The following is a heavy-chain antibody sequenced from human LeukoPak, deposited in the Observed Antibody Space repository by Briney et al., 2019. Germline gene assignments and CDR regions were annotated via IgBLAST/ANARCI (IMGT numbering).Heavy chain of an antibody. D-gene: IGHD6-6*01. Sequence: GGSLKLSCAGSGFTFNLAWMSWVRQAPGKGLEWVARIKTKADGPSEYATPVQGRFIISRDDSQNMVYLQMSSLRSDDTAVYHCVWSSTWDKRFYLDQWGQGTLVTVSS. CDR3: VWSSTWDKRFYLDQ. CDR1: GFTFNLAW. J-gene: IGHJ4*02. CDR2: IKTKADGPS. V-gene: IGHV3-15*01.